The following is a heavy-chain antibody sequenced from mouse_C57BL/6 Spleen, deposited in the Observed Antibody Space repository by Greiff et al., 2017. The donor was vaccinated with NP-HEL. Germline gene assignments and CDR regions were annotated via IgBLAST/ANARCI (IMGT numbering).Heavy chain of an antibody. CDR2: INPNYGTT. D-gene: IGHD3-2*02. CDR1: GYSFTDYN. Sequence: EVQLQQSGPELVKPGASVKISCKASGYSFTDYNMNWVKQSHGKSLEWIGVINPNYGTTSYNQKFKGKATLTVDQSSSTAYMQLNSLTSEDSAVYYCARSGGSGYPYYFDYWGQGTTLTVSS. J-gene: IGHJ2*01. V-gene: IGHV1-39*01. CDR3: ARSGGSGYPYYFDY.